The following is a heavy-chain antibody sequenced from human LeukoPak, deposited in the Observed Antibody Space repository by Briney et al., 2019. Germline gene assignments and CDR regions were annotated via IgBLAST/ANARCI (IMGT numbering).Heavy chain of an antibody. Sequence: PSETLSLTCTVSGGSISSYYWSWIRQPAGKGLEWIGRVYSSGSTDYNPSLKSRVTMSVDTSKNQFSLNLNSVTAADTAVYYCAREKVRYCSGGSCYFGTFDIWGQGTMVTVSS. CDR2: VYSSGST. D-gene: IGHD2-15*01. CDR1: GGSISSYY. J-gene: IGHJ3*02. V-gene: IGHV4-4*07. CDR3: AREKVRYCSGGSCYFGTFDI.